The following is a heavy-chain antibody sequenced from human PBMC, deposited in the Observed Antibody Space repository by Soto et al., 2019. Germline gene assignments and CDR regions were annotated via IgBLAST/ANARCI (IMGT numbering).Heavy chain of an antibody. J-gene: IGHJ4*02. CDR1: GFTFSSYW. V-gene: IGHV3-74*01. CDR2: INSDGSST. Sequence: EVQLVESGGGLVQPGGSLRLSCAASGFTFSSYWMPWVRQAPGKGLVWVSRINSDGSSTSYADSVKGRFTISRDNAKNTLYLQMNSRRAEDTAVYYCVRTSLVVAAATREDYWGQGTLVTVSS. D-gene: IGHD2-15*01. CDR3: VRTSLVVAAATREDY.